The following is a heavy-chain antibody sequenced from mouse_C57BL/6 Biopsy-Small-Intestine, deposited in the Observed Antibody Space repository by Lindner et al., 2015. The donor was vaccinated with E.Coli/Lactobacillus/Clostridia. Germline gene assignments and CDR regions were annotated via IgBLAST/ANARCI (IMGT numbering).Heavy chain of an antibody. CDR3: ARGGTKYVDTSMANFDY. Sequence: SVKVSCKASWIHLHDYYMHWVRQAPGQGLEWMGIVNPSAFSTTYAQKFQDRVTMTRDTSTSTFYMDLTSLRSEDTAVYYCARGGTKYVDTSMANFDYWGQGTLVTVSS. CDR1: IHLHDYY. D-gene: IGHD1-1*02. J-gene: IGHJ4*01. V-gene: IGHV1-64*01. CDR2: VNPSAFST.